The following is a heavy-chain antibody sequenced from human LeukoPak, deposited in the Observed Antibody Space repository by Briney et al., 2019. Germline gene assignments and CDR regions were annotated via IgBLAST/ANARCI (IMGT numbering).Heavy chain of an antibody. CDR1: GFTFRNYV. V-gene: IGHV3-30-3*01. D-gene: IGHD3-10*01. CDR2: TSSDLNVK. CDR3: AREGYYGSGSPPSLYFDY. J-gene: IGHJ4*02. Sequence: PGGSLGLSCAASGFTFRNYVIHWVRQAPGKGLEWVAVTSSDLNVKLYADSVKGRFTISRDNSRSTLYLQMNSLRPEDTAIYYCAREGYYGSGSPPSLYFDYWGREPWSPSPQ.